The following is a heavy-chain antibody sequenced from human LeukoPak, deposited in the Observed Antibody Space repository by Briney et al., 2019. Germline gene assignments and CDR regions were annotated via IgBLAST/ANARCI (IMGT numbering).Heavy chain of an antibody. J-gene: IGHJ6*03. Sequence: SVKVSCKASGGTFSSYAISWVRQAPGQGLEWMGGIIPIFCTANYAQKFQGRVTITTDESTSTAYMELSSLRSEDTAVYYCARPSSGYYFDYYYYMDVWGKGTTVTVSS. D-gene: IGHD3-22*01. CDR2: IIPIFCTA. CDR1: GGTFSSYA. CDR3: ARPSSGYYFDYYYYMDV. V-gene: IGHV1-69*05.